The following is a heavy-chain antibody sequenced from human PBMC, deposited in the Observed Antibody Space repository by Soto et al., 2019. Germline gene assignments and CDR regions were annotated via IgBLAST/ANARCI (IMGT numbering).Heavy chain of an antibody. CDR2: SSGYNGYT. Sequence: QVQLMQSGAEVRRPGTSMRISCTTSGYNFNTYGIIWVRQAPGQGLEWVGGSSGYNGYTKYAQNFEARVTLSTDPPTSTAFLELRNLRSGDTALYFCARDRDYSHTDADIDYWGQGTLVTVSS. CDR1: GYNFNTYG. V-gene: IGHV1-18*01. CDR3: ARDRDYSHTDADIDY. J-gene: IGHJ4*02. D-gene: IGHD3-16*01.